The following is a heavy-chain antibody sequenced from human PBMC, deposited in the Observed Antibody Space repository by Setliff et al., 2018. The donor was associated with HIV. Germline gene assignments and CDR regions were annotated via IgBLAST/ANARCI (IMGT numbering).Heavy chain of an antibody. CDR3: AWGMTAIPEY. V-gene: IGHV4-34*01. Sequence: PSETLSLTCAVYGGSFSGYFCIWVRQPPGEGLEWIGEISHSGSTNYNPSLESRVTISLDTSSKQFSLHLSSVTAADTAVYYCAWGMTAIPEYWGQGTLVTVS. D-gene: IGHD2-21*02. J-gene: IGHJ4*02. CDR1: GGSFSGYF. CDR2: ISHSGST.